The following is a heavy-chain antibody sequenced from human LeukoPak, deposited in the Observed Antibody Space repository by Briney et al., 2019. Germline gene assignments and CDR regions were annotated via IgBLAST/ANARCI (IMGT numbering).Heavy chain of an antibody. D-gene: IGHD3-22*01. Sequence: GGSLRLSCAASGFTFSSYAMSWVRQAPGKGLEWVSAISGSGGSTYYADSVKGRFTISRDNSKNTLYLQMNSLRAEDTAVCYCAKPYDSSGYYLTDYWGQGTLVTVSS. J-gene: IGHJ4*02. V-gene: IGHV3-23*01. CDR3: AKPYDSSGYYLTDY. CDR2: ISGSGGST. CDR1: GFTFSSYA.